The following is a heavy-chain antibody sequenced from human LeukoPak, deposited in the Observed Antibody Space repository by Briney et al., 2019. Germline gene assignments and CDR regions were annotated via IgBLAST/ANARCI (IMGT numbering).Heavy chain of an antibody. CDR3: ARAPGVRYYYYMDV. CDR2: INWNGGNT. V-gene: IGHV3-20*04. D-gene: IGHD2-8*01. J-gene: IGHJ6*03. Sequence: GGSLRLSCAASGFTFDDYGMSWVRQAPGKGLEWVSGINWNGGNTGYADSVKGRFTISRDNVKNSLYLRMNSLRAEDTALYYCARAPGVRYYYYMDVWGKGTTVTVSS. CDR1: GFTFDDYG.